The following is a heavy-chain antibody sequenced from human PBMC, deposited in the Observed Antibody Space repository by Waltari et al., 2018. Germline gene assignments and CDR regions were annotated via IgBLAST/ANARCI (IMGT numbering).Heavy chain of an antibody. CDR1: GGSFSGYY. CDR3: ARGGGIGHDFWRGYPQLYHFDY. Sequence: QVQLQQWGAGLLKPSETLSLTCAVYGGSFSGYYWSWIRQPPGKGMEWNGEINHSGSTNSNPSVQRRVTISVDTSKKQFSLKLSSVPAVDTAVYYCARGGGIGHDFWRGYPQLYHFDYWGQGTLLTVSS. D-gene: IGHD3-3*01. V-gene: IGHV4-34*01. J-gene: IGHJ4*02. CDR2: INHSGST.